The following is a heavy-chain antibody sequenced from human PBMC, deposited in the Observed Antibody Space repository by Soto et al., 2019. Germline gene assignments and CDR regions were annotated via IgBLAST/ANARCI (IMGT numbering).Heavy chain of an antibody. V-gene: IGHV3-23*01. J-gene: IGHJ4*02. CDR1: GFTFSSYA. Sequence: GGSLRLSCAASGFTFSSYAMSWVRQAPGKGLEWVSAISGSGGSTYYADSVKGRFTTSRDNSKNTLYLQMNSLRAEDTAVYYCAKFRVIAVDSFDYWGQGTLVTVSS. CDR2: ISGSGGST. CDR3: AKFRVIAVDSFDY. D-gene: IGHD6-19*01.